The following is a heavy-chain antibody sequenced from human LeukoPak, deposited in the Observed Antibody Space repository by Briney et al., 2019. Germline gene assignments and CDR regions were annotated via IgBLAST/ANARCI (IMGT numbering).Heavy chain of an antibody. D-gene: IGHD3-3*01. CDR1: GFTFSSYG. CDR3: ARLRFLEWLPNWFDP. CDR2: ISYDGSNK. J-gene: IGHJ5*02. V-gene: IGHV3-30*03. Sequence: GGSLRLSCAASGFTFSSYGMHWVRQAPGKGLEWVAVISYDGSNKYYADSVKGRFTISRDNSKNTLYLQMNSLRAEDTAVYYCARLRFLEWLPNWFDPWGQGTLVTVSS.